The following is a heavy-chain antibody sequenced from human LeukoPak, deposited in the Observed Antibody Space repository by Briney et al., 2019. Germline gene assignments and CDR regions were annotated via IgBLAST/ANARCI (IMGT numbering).Heavy chain of an antibody. CDR2: IYSGGST. J-gene: IGHJ6*02. CDR3: AREGDYYGMDV. V-gene: IGHV3-53*01. CDR1: GVTVSSNY. Sequence: SGGSLRLSCAASGVTVSSNYMSWVRHAPGKGLEWVSVIYSGGSTYYADSVKGRFTISRDNSKNTLYLQMNSLRAEDTAVYYCAREGDYYGMDVWGQGTTVSVSS.